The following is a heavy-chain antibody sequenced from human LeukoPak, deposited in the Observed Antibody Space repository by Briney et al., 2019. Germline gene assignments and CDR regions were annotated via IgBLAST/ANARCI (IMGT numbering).Heavy chain of an antibody. CDR1: GGSFSGYY. Sequence: PSQTLSLTCAVYGGSFSGYYWSWIRQPPGKGLEWIGEINHSGSTNYNPSLKSRVTISVDTSKNQFSLKLSSVTAADTAVYYCARRDYDILTGTTHWGQGTLVTVSS. J-gene: IGHJ4*02. D-gene: IGHD3-9*01. CDR2: INHSGST. CDR3: ARRDYDILTGTTH. V-gene: IGHV4-34*01.